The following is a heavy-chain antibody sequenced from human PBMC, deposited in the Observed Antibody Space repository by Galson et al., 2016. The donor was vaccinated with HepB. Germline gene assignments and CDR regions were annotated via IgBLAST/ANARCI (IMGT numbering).Heavy chain of an antibody. CDR3: LRSGY. J-gene: IGHJ4*02. Sequence: SLRLSCAASGFPVSDNFMSWVRQAPGKGLEWVSFIDNGGNTFYAGSVKGRFTISRDSSKSTVFLQMNSLRAEDTAVYYCLRSGYWGQGTLVTVSS. CDR2: IDNGGNT. V-gene: IGHV3-66*01. D-gene: IGHD2-8*02. CDR1: GFPVSDNF.